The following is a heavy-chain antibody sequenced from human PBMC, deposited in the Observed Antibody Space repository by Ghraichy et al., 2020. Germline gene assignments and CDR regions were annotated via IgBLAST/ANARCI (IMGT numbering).Heavy chain of an antibody. J-gene: IGHJ2*01. Sequence: GGSLRLSCAASGFTFSSYAMSWVRQAPGKGLEWVSAISGSDGSTYHADSVKGRFTISRDNSKNTQYLQMNSLRAEDTAVYYCAKGTGGYWYFDLWGRGTLVTVSS. CDR3: AKGTGGYWYFDL. D-gene: IGHD7-27*01. V-gene: IGHV3-23*01. CDR1: GFTFSSYA. CDR2: ISGSDGST.